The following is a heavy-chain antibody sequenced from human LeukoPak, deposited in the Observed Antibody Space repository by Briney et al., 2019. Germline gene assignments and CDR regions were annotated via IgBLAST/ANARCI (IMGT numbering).Heavy chain of an antibody. D-gene: IGHD5-24*01. J-gene: IGHJ4*02. CDR3: ASQKGVEGNFDY. V-gene: IGHV1-18*01. CDR1: GYTFTSYG. CDR2: ISAYNGNT. Sequence: ASVKVSCKASGYTFTSYGISWVRQAPGQGLEWIGWISAYNGNTNNAQKLQGRVTMTTDTSTSTAYMELRSLRSDDTAVYYCASQKGVEGNFDYWGQGTLVTVSS.